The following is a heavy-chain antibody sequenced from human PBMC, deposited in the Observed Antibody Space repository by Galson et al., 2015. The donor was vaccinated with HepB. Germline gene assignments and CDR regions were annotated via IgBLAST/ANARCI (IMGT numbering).Heavy chain of an antibody. V-gene: IGHV3-23*01. Sequence: SLRLSCAASGFIFKDFAMTWVRQAPGKGLEWVSALGASGDTTYYADSVKGRFTISRDNSKNTLSLQMKSLRPDDTAVYYCAQLVGRTPDYWGQGTLVTVSS. CDR2: LGASGDTT. CDR1: GFIFKDFA. J-gene: IGHJ4*02. CDR3: AQLVGRTPDY.